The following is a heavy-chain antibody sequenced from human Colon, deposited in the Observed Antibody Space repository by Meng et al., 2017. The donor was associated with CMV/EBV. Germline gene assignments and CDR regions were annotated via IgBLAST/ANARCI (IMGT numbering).Heavy chain of an antibody. Sequence: GESLKISCVGAGFSFSHFDMHWVRQAPGKGLEWVAFISFDGSHKYYEDSVKGRFTLSRDNPENTVYLQMNTLRDEDTAMYYCAKDRGYSDYSYYAMDVWGQGTTVTVSS. V-gene: IGHV3-30*02. CDR1: GFSFSHFD. D-gene: IGHD3-10*01. J-gene: IGHJ6*02. CDR2: ISFDGSHK. CDR3: AKDRGYSDYSYYAMDV.